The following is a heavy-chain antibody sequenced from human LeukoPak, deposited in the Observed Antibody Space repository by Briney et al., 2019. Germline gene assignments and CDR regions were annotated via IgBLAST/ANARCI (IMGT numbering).Heavy chain of an antibody. J-gene: IGHJ4*02. V-gene: IGHV4-61*02. CDR3: ARHRRYYYGSGSYYATFMDY. D-gene: IGHD3-10*01. CDR2: IYTSGST. CDR1: GGSITTGSYY. Sequence: EPSETLSLTCTVSGGSITTGSYYWSWIRQPAGKGLEWIGRIYTSGSTNYNPSLKSRVTITVDTSKNQFSLKLSSVTAADTAVYYCARHRRYYYGSGSYYATFMDYWGQGTLVTVSS.